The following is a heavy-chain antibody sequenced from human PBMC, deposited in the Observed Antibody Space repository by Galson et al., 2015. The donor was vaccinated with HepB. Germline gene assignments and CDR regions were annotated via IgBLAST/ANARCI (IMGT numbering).Heavy chain of an antibody. CDR2: ISGSGGST. V-gene: IGHV3-23*01. D-gene: IGHD3-10*01. CDR3: AKDLWFGGSPAY. CDR1: GFTFSNAW. J-gene: IGHJ4*02. Sequence: SLRLSCAASGFTFSNAWMSWVRQAPGKGLEWVSAISGSGGSTYYADSVKGRFTISRDNSKNTLYLQMSSLRAEDTAVYYCAKDLWFGGSPAYWGQGTLVTVSS.